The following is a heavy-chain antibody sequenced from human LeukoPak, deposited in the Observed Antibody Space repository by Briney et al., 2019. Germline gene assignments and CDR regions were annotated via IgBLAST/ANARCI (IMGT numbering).Heavy chain of an antibody. V-gene: IGHV4-31*03. Sequence: SQTLSPTCSVSGDSISSGGFYWHWIRQHPEKGLEWIGYIYSTGTTYYNPSLTSRLTMSLDTSKNQFSLKVTSVTAADTAVYFCARDRPDSTSPTTVGRFDPWGQGTLVTVSS. D-gene: IGHD2-2*01. CDR3: ARDRPDSTSPTTVGRFDP. CDR2: IYSTGTT. J-gene: IGHJ5*02. CDR1: GDSISSGGFY.